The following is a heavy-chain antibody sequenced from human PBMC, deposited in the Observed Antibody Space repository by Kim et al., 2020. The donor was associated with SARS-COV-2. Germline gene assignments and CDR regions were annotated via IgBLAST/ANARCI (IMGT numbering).Heavy chain of an antibody. CDR3: ARGPPIVVVVAATPSFQH. CDR1: GGSFSGYY. CDR2: INHSGST. Sequence: SETLSLTCAVYGGSFSGYYWSWIRQPPGKGLEWIGKINHSGSTNYNPSLKSRVTISVDTSKNQFSLKLSSVTAADTAVYYCARGPPIVVVVAATPSFQHWGQGTLVTVSS. J-gene: IGHJ1*01. D-gene: IGHD2-15*01. V-gene: IGHV4-34*01.